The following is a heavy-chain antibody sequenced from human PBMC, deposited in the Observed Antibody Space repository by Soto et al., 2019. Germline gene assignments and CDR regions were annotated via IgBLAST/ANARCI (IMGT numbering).Heavy chain of an antibody. CDR1: GCTCSSYA. V-gene: IGHV3-23*01. CDR3: AKARGSSTPAPGSY. CDR2: ISGSGGST. J-gene: IGHJ4*02. D-gene: IGHD2-2*01. Sequence: GGSLRLSCASSGCTCSSYAMSWVRQTPGEGLEWVSAISGSGGSTYYADSVKGRFTISRDNSKNTVYLQMNSLRAEDTAVYYCAKARGSSTPAPGSYWGQGTLVTVSS.